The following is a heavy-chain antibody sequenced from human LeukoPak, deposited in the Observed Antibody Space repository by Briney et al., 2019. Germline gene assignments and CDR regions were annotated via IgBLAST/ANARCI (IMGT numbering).Heavy chain of an antibody. CDR1: GFTFRSYW. CDR2: MKLDGSEE. CDR3: ARWARYCSSGSCYSWFDP. J-gene: IGHJ5*02. D-gene: IGHD2-15*01. V-gene: IGHV3-7*01. Sequence: GGALRLSCAAPGFTFRSYWMSLVRQAPGKGLGWVANMKLDGSEEYYVDSVKGRFTISSDNAKNSLYLQMNSLRVDDTAVYYCARWARYCSSGSCYSWFDPWGQGTLVTVSS.